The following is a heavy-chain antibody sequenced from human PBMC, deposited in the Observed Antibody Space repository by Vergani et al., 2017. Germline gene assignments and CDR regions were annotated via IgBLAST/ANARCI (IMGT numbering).Heavy chain of an antibody. V-gene: IGHV4-34*02. CDR3: ARRAKDGWYYFDH. D-gene: IGHD6-19*01. Sequence: QVQLQQWGAGLLKPSETLSLTCAVYGESFNDYYWSLIRQPPGKGLEWIGEINHTGNTNYKSSLKSRVTVSLDTSKRQFSLKLTSVTAADTAVYYCARRAKDGWYYFDHWGQGTPVTVSS. J-gene: IGHJ4*02. CDR1: GESFNDYY. CDR2: INHTGNT.